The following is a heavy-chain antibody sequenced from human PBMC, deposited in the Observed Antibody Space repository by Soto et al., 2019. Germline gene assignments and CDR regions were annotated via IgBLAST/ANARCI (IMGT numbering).Heavy chain of an antibody. J-gene: IGHJ4*02. CDR1: GGTFSSYA. Sequence: QVQLVQSGAEVKKPGSSVKVSCKVSGGTFSSYAISWVRQAPGQGLEWMGGIIPIFGTANYAQKFQGRVTITADKSTSTAYMELSSLRSEDTAVYYCARDPYYYDSSGYYADSLDYWGQGTLVTVSS. CDR3: ARDPYYYDSSGYYADSLDY. D-gene: IGHD3-22*01. V-gene: IGHV1-69*06. CDR2: IIPIFGTA.